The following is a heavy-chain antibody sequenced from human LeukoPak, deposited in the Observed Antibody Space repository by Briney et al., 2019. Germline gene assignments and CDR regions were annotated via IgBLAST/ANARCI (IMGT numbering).Heavy chain of an antibody. V-gene: IGHV4-59*01. CDR3: ARGGWSLDY. CDR2: IFHTGHT. D-gene: IGHD2-15*01. Sequence: PSETLSLTCTVSGDSISSYYWSWIRQPPGKGLEWIGYIFHTGHTNYNPSLKSRVTISINTSTNQFSLKLSSVTAADTAVYYCARGGWSLDYWGQGTLVTVSS. CDR1: GDSISSYY. J-gene: IGHJ4*02.